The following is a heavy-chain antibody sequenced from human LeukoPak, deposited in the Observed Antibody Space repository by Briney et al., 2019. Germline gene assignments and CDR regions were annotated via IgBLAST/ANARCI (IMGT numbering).Heavy chain of an antibody. CDR1: GGTFSSCA. D-gene: IGHD3-3*01. CDR3: ARSPTYYDFWSGYSYGMDV. Sequence: ASVKVSCKASGGTFSSCAISWVRQAPGQGLEWMGGIIPIFGTANYAQKFQGRVTITADESTSTAYMELSSLRSEDTAVYYCARSPTYYDFWSGYSYGMDVWGQGTTVTVSS. J-gene: IGHJ6*02. V-gene: IGHV1-69*13. CDR2: IIPIFGTA.